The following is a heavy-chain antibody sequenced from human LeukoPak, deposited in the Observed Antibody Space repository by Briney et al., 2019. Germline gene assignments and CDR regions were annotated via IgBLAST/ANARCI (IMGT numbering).Heavy chain of an antibody. CDR2: IYPGDSDT. J-gene: IGHJ4*02. V-gene: IGHV5-51*01. CDR3: ARGSSLAPFDY. CDR1: GYSLTAYW. D-gene: IGHD1-1*01. Sequence: GESLKISSKGSGYSLTAYWIGWVRQMPGKGLEWMGIIYPGDSDTRYSPSFQGQVIISVDKSISTAYLQWSSLKASDTAMYYCARGSSLAPFDYWGQGTLVTVSS.